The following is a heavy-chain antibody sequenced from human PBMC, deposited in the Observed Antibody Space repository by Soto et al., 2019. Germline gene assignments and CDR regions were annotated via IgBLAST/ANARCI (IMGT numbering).Heavy chain of an antibody. Sequence: SETLSLTCGVSGGTVASSHWWSWVRQSPGRGLEWIGNVYHTGDTNFNPSLQSRVSFSVDKSNNQFSLRLTSVTAADTAVYFCAREIVTAGGNNYFDPWGPGTLVTVSS. CDR1: GGTVASSHW. D-gene: IGHD2-21*02. J-gene: IGHJ5*02. V-gene: IGHV4-4*02. CDR3: AREIVTAGGNNYFDP. CDR2: VYHTGDT.